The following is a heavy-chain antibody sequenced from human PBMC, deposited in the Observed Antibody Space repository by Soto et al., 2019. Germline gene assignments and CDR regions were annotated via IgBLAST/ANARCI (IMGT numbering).Heavy chain of an antibody. CDR3: ERDLNGDFYY. V-gene: IGHV1-18*01. Sequence: QVQLVQSGAEVRQPGASVKVSCKASGYSFTTYGMCWVRQAPGQGLEYMGWINGYGHGAKYVQRFQGRFSMTTDTSTNTVYMDLRSLTSDDTAVYYCERDLNGDFYYWGQGTVVIVSP. CDR2: INGYGHGA. D-gene: IGHD3-10*01. J-gene: IGHJ4*02. CDR1: GYSFTTYG.